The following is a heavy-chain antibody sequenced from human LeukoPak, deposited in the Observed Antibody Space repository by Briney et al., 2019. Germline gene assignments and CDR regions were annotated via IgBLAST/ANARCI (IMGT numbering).Heavy chain of an antibody. CDR3: ARHGSGQFDP. J-gene: IGHJ5*02. D-gene: IGHD6-25*01. CDR2: IYYRGTT. Sequence: SETLSLTCTVSGGSTSSSSYYWGWIRQPPGKGLEWIGSIYYRGTTNYNPSLKSRVIVSVDLSKNQFSLKVSSVTAADTAAYFCARHGSGQFDPWGQGTLVTVSS. V-gene: IGHV4-39*01. CDR1: GGSTSSSSYY.